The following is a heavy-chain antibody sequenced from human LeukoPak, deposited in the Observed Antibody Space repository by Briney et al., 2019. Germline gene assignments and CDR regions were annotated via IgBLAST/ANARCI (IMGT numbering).Heavy chain of an antibody. J-gene: IGHJ4*02. Sequence: GGSLRLSCAASGFTFSSYAMGWVRQAPGKGLEWVSAITASGGNTYYADSVKGRFTISRDNSKNTLHLQVNSLRAEDTAVYYRAKGNGYSCGRYYFDYWGQGTLVTVSS. CDR1: GFTFSSYA. CDR2: ITASGGNT. D-gene: IGHD5-18*01. CDR3: AKGNGYSCGRYYFDY. V-gene: IGHV3-23*01.